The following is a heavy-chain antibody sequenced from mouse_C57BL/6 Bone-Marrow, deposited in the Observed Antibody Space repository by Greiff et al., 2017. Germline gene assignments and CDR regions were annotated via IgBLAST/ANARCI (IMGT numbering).Heavy chain of an antibody. CDR3: AIDCGSSRFAD. CDR2: FTMYSDAT. D-gene: IGHD1-1*01. J-gene: IGHJ3*01. Sequence: LQESGAELVRPGSSVKLSCKASYFAFMASAMHWVKQRPGHGLEWIGSFTMYSDATEYSENFKGKATLTANTSSSTAYMDLSSLPSEVSAVDYWAIDCGSSRFADWGQGTLVTVSA. CDR1: YFAFMASA. V-gene: IGHV1-49*01.